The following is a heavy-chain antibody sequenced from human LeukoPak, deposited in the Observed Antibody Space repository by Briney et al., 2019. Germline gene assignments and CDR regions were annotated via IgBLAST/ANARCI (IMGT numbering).Heavy chain of an antibody. CDR3: ARSLGNYDILTGAFDY. CDR2: ISYDGSNK. J-gene: IGHJ4*02. CDR1: GLTFSSYA. Sequence: GGSLRLSCAASGLTFSSYAMHWVRQAPGKGLEWVAVISYDGSNKYYADSVKGRFTIPRDNSKNTLYLQMNSLRAEDTAVYYCARSLGNYDILTGAFDYWGQGTLVTVSS. V-gene: IGHV3-30-3*01. D-gene: IGHD3-9*01.